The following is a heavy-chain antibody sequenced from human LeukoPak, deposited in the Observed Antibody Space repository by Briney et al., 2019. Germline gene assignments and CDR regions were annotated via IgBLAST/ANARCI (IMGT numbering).Heavy chain of an antibody. Sequence: GGPLRLSCAASGFTFSSYSMNWVRHAPGKGLEWVSSISSSSSYIYYADSVKGRFTISRDKAKNSLYLHMNSVRDEGTGVYYCARGQVGASVYWGQGTLVTVSS. CDR3: ARGQVGASVY. CDR1: GFTFSSYS. J-gene: IGHJ4*02. D-gene: IGHD1-26*01. CDR2: ISSSSSYI. V-gene: IGHV3-21*01.